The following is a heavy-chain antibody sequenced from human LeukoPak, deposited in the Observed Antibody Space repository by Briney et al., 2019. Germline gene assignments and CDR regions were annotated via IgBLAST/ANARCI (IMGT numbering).Heavy chain of an antibody. V-gene: IGHV3-53*01. CDR1: GFTVSSNY. Sequence: GGSLRLSCAASGFTVSSNYMSWVRQAPGKGLEWVSVIYSGGSTYYADSVKGRFTISRDNSKNTLYLQMNSLRAEDTAVYYCARFHSSGWSGWFDPWGQGTLVTVSS. J-gene: IGHJ5*02. CDR3: ARFHSSGWSGWFDP. CDR2: IYSGGST. D-gene: IGHD6-19*01.